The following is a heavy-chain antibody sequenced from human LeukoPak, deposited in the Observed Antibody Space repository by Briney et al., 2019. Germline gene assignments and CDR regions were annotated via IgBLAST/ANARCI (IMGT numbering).Heavy chain of an antibody. V-gene: IGHV4-34*01. CDR2: INHSGST. Sequence: PSETLSLTCAVYGGSFSGYYWSWIRQPPGKGLEWIGEINHSGSTNYNPSLKSRVTISVDTSKNQFSLKLSSVTAADTAVYYCASALQPYYYYDSGSISYFDYWGQGNLVTVSS. J-gene: IGHJ4*02. CDR1: GGSFSGYY. D-gene: IGHD3-10*01. CDR3: ASALQPYYYYDSGSISYFDY.